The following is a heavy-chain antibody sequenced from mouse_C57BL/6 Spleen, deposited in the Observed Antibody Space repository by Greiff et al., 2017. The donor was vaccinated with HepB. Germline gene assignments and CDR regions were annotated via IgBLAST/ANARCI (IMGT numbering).Heavy chain of an antibody. V-gene: IGHV1-15*01. CDR3: TREGAHYYGSSDEEVFDY. D-gene: IGHD1-1*01. J-gene: IGHJ2*01. CDR1: GYTFTDYE. Sequence: QVQLKESGAELVRPGASVTLSCKASGYTFTDYEMHWVKQTPVHGLEWIGAIDPETGGTAYNQKFKGKAILTADKSSSTAYMELRSLTSEDSAVYYCTREGAHYYGSSDEEVFDYWGQGTTLTVSS. CDR2: IDPETGGT.